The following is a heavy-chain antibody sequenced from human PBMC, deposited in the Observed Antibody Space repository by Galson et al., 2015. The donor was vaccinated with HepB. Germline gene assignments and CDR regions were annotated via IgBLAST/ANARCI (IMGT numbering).Heavy chain of an antibody. Sequence: SLRLSCAASGFTFTTYGMHWVRQAPGKGLEWVALISYDGSDKYYADSVKGRFAVSRDNSKNTLFLQMNSLRAEDTAVYYCAKSYDILTRPHWFDPWGQGTLVTVSS. CDR1: GFTFTTYG. CDR3: AKSYDILTRPHWFDP. D-gene: IGHD3-9*01. V-gene: IGHV3-30*18. CDR2: ISYDGSDK. J-gene: IGHJ5*02.